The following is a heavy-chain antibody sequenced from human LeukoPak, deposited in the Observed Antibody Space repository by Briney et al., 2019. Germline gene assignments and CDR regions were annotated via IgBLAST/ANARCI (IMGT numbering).Heavy chain of an antibody. CDR1: GGSISGYY. D-gene: IGHD4-17*01. CDR3: ARINTVTAIH. Sequence: NPSETLSLTCTVSGGSISGYYWGWIRQPPGKGLEWIGYIYYTGSTSYSPSLKSRVTMSVDTSKNQFSLKLSSVTAADTAVYYCARINTVTAIHWGQGTLVTVSS. V-gene: IGHV4-59*12. CDR2: IYYTGST. J-gene: IGHJ4*02.